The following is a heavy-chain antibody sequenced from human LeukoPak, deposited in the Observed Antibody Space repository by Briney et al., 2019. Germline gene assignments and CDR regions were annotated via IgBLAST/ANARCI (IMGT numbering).Heavy chain of an antibody. V-gene: IGHV3-21*01. Sequence: GGSLRLYCAASGFTFSIYTMNWVRQAQGKGLEWVSSISSSSNYIYSADSVKGRFTISRDNANNSLYLQMNSLRAEDTAVYYCARDYDGSGYFGYWGQGTLVTVSS. CDR1: GFTFSIYT. D-gene: IGHD3-22*01. CDR2: ISSSSNYI. CDR3: ARDYDGSGYFGY. J-gene: IGHJ4*02.